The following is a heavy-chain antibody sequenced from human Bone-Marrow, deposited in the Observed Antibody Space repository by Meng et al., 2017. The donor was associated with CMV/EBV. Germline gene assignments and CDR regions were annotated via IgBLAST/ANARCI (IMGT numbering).Heavy chain of an antibody. Sequence: SEPLSLTCTVSGGSISSYYWSWIRQPPGKGLEWIGYIYYSGSTNYNPSLKSRVTISVDTSKNQFSLRLTSVTAADTAVYYCARGGGSSDYWGQGTLVTVSS. D-gene: IGHD2-15*01. CDR1: GGSISSYY. CDR2: IYYSGST. CDR3: ARGGGSSDY. J-gene: IGHJ4*02. V-gene: IGHV4-59*01.